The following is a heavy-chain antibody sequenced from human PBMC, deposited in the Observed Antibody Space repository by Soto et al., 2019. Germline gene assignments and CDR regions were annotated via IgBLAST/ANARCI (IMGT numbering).Heavy chain of an antibody. V-gene: IGHV3-74*01. CDR1: TFTLSTSL. Sequence: PGETLRLACAAPTFTLSTSLVHWVRQAPGAGLVSVSRTTAAGRTINYADSVNGRSTISRDNAKNTLYLQMTILRVEDTAVHFCATAGHYRFDNWGLGTLVTVSS. CDR3: ATAGHYRFDN. CDR2: TTAAGRTI. D-gene: IGHD1-1*01. J-gene: IGHJ4*02.